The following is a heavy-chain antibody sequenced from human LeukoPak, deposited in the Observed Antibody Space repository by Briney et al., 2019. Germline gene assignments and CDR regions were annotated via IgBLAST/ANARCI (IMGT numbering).Heavy chain of an antibody. J-gene: IGHJ5*02. Sequence: GGSLRLSCAASGFTFSSYWMYWVRQARGKGLVWVSRINSDGSSTSYVDSVKGRFTISRDNAKNTLYLQMNSLRVEDTAVYYCARVWSSGYYYSDWFDPWGQGTLVTVSS. CDR2: INSDGSST. D-gene: IGHD3-22*01. CDR1: GFTFSSYW. V-gene: IGHV3-74*01. CDR3: ARVWSSGYYYSDWFDP.